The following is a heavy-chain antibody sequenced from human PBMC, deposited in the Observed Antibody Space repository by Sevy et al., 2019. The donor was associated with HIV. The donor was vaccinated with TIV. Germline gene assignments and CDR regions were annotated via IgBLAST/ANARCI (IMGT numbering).Heavy chain of an antibody. V-gene: IGHV1-24*01. J-gene: IGHJ4*02. CDR2: FDPEDGET. CDR1: GYTLTELS. D-gene: IGHD3-10*01. Sequence: ASVKGSCKVSGYTLTELSMHWVRQAPGKGLEWMGGFDPEDGETIYAQKFQGRVTMTEDTSTDTAYMELSSLRSEDTAVYYCATEPGTGGGLNFDYWGQGTLVTVSS. CDR3: ATEPGTGGGLNFDY.